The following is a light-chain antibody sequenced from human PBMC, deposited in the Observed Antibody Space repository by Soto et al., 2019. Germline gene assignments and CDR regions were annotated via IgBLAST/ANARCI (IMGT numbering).Light chain of an antibody. CDR3: QQYRTSPPTWT. Sequence: ELVLTQSPGTLSLSPGDRATLSCRASQSVSSTYLAWYQQRPGQAPRLLIYSSSSRASGIPDRFSGSGSGTDFTLTISRLEPEDFAVYYCQQYRTSPPTWTFGQGTKVDNK. J-gene: IGKJ1*01. V-gene: IGKV3-20*01. CDR2: SSS. CDR1: QSVSSTY.